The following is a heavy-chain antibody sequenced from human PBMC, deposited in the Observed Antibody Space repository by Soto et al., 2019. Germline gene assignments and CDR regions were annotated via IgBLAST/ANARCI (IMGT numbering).Heavy chain of an antibody. Sequence: GGSLRLSCAASGFTFSSYGMHWVRQAPGKGLEWVAVIWYDGSNKYYADSVKGRFTISRDNSKNTLYLQMNSLRAEDTAVYYCARPYCSGGSCYSVYYYGMDVWGQGTTVTV. J-gene: IGHJ6*02. D-gene: IGHD2-15*01. CDR3: ARPYCSGGSCYSVYYYGMDV. CDR2: IWYDGSNK. CDR1: GFTFSSYG. V-gene: IGHV3-33*01.